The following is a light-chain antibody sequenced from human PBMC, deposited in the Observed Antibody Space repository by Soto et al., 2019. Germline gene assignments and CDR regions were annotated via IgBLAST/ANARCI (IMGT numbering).Light chain of an antibody. Sequence: DIQMTQSPSTLSASVGDRVTITCRASQTISSWLAWYQQKPGKAPDLLIYAASSLQSGVPSRFSGSGSGTDFTLTISSLRPEDFATYYCQQSYSTPRTFGQGTKVDIK. CDR2: AAS. V-gene: IGKV1-39*01. J-gene: IGKJ1*01. CDR1: QTISSW. CDR3: QQSYSTPRT.